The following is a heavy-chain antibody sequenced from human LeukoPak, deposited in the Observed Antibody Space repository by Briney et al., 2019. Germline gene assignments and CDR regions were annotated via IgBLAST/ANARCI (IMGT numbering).Heavy chain of an antibody. D-gene: IGHD5-18*01. CDR1: GLTFSTYS. Sequence: GGSLRLSCAASGLTFSTYSMNWVRQAPGKGLEWVSSISSSSSDIHYADSVKGRFTVSRDNAKKSMYLQMNSLRAEDTAVYYCARVRAAMATNDGFDIWGQGTMVTVSS. J-gene: IGHJ3*02. CDR3: ARVRAAMATNDGFDI. CDR2: ISSSSSDI. V-gene: IGHV3-21*01.